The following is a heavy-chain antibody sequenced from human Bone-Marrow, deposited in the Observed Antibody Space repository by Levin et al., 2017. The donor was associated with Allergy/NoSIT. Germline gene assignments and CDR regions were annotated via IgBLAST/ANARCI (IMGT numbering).Heavy chain of an antibody. Sequence: GESLKISCATSGFSFSRQWMSWVRQAPGKGLEWVANIKEDGSDRNYVDSVKGRFTISRDNAKKSLYLQMSSLRLEDTALYYCARDGGKGFCSGGSCFLARGWFDPWGQGTLVTVSS. CDR1: GFSFSRQW. V-gene: IGHV3-7*01. CDR2: IKEDGSDR. J-gene: IGHJ5*02. D-gene: IGHD2-15*01. CDR3: ARDGGKGFCSGGSCFLARGWFDP.